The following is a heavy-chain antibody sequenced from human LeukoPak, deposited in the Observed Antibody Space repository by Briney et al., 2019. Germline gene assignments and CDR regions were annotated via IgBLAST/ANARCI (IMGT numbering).Heavy chain of an antibody. J-gene: IGHJ4*02. Sequence: SETLSLTCTVSGASVSGSAYYWGWIRQPPGKGLEWIGNIYYSGSTYYNESLESRVTISIDTSKNQFSLKLNSVTAADTAVYYCARTVTRIDYWGQGTLVTVSS. CDR2: IYYSGST. CDR3: ARTVTRIDY. V-gene: IGHV4-39*01. CDR1: GASVSGSAYY. D-gene: IGHD4-17*01.